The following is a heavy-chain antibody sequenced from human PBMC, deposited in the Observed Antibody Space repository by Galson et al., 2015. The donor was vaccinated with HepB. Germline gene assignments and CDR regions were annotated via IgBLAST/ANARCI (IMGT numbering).Heavy chain of an antibody. D-gene: IGHD2-15*01. J-gene: IGHJ5*02. V-gene: IGHV1-18*01. Sequence: SVKVSCKASGYTFSSYSITWVRQAPGQGLEWMGWSSPYNRYKNYPQKLQGRVTMTTDTSTNTAFMELRSLRSDDTAVYYCARGALVVAVGSTQNNWFGPWGQGTLVTVSS. CDR2: SSPYNRYK. CDR1: GYTFSSYS. CDR3: ARGALVVAVGSTQNNWFGP.